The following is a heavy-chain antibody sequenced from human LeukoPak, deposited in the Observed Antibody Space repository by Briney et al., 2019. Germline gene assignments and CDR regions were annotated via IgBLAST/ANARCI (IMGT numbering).Heavy chain of an antibody. CDR3: ARVSFVPYDSSGYYYYGMDV. Sequence: SVKVSCKASGGTFSSYAISWVRQAPGQGLEWMGGIIPIFGTANYAQKFQGRVTITADESTSTAYMELSSLRSEDTAVYCCARVSFVPYDSSGYYYYGMDVWGQGATVTVSS. J-gene: IGHJ6*02. CDR1: GGTFSSYA. D-gene: IGHD3-22*01. V-gene: IGHV1-69*01. CDR2: IIPIFGTA.